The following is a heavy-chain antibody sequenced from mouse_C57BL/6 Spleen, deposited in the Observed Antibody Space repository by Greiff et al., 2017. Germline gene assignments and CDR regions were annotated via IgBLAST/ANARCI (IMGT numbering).Heavy chain of an antibody. CDR2: IDPSDSET. Sequence: QVQLQQPGAELVRPGSSVKLSCKASGYTFTSYWMHWVKQRPIQGLEWIGNIDPSDSETHYNQKFKDKATLTVDKSSSTAYMQLSSLTSEDSAVYYCARLYYSSSYWYFDVWGTGTTVTVSS. J-gene: IGHJ1*03. V-gene: IGHV1-52*01. D-gene: IGHD1-1*01. CDR1: GYTFTSYW. CDR3: ARLYYSSSYWYFDV.